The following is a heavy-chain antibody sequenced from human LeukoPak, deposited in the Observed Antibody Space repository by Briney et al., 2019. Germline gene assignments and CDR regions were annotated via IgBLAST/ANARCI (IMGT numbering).Heavy chain of an antibody. V-gene: IGHV3-48*01. CDR2: IRTGSTI. CDR1: GFTFSSYG. CDR3: ASDRYYSFDY. J-gene: IGHJ4*02. Sequence: GGSLRLSCAASGFTFSSYGMSWVRQAPGKGLEWISYIRTGSTIYYADSVKGRFTISRDNAKNSLYLQMNSLRAEDTAVYYCASDRYYSFDYWGQGTLVTVSS. D-gene: IGHD1-1*01.